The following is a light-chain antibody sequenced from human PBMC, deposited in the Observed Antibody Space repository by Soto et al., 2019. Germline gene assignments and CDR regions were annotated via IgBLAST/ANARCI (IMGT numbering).Light chain of an antibody. J-gene: IGKJ2*01. CDR2: GAS. CDR3: HQSGSSPYT. Sequence: EIVLTQSPGTLSLSPGERATLSCRASQSVSSSYLAWYQQKPGQAPRLLLYGASSMATGIPDRFSGSGSGTDFTLTISRLEPEDFAVYYFHQSGSSPYTFGQGTKLEIK. V-gene: IGKV3-20*01. CDR1: QSVSSSY.